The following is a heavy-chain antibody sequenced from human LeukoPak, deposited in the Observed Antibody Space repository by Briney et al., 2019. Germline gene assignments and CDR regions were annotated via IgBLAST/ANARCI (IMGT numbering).Heavy chain of an antibody. CDR1: GYTFSSYT. CDR3: AMGCSSSWYYFDY. CDR2: ISAYNGNT. D-gene: IGHD6-13*01. Sequence: VASVKVSCKDSGYTFSSYTISWVRQAPGQGREWMGWISAYNGNTNYAQKLQGRVTMTTDTATSTAYMELRNLTSDDGAGCGCAMGCSSSWYYFDYWGQGTLVTVSS. J-gene: IGHJ4*02. V-gene: IGHV1-18*01.